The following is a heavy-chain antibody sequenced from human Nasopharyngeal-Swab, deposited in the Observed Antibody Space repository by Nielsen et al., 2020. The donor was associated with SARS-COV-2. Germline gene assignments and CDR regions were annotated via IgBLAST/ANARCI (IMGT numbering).Heavy chain of an antibody. CDR2: ISGTGGSI. CDR1: GFTSRSYV. J-gene: IGHJ4*02. V-gene: IGHV3-23*01. CDR3: AKGEGTRPGPGYYYGSGVFDY. Sequence: GGPLRLSCVASGFTSRSYVMSWVRQAPGKGLEWVSSISGTGGSIWYADSAKGRFTISRDNSKNTVFLQMTSLRGEDTAVYYCAKGEGTRPGPGYYYGSGVFDYWGQGSLVTVSS. D-gene: IGHD3-10*01.